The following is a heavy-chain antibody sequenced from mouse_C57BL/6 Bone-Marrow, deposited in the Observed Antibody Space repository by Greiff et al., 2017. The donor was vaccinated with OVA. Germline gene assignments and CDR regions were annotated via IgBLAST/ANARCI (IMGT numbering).Heavy chain of an antibody. CDR1: GYTFTSYW. D-gene: IGHD4-1*01. CDR2: IDPSDSYT. V-gene: IGHV1-69*01. Sequence: VQLQQPGAELVMPGASVKLSCKASGYTFTSYWMHWVKQRPGQGLEWIGEIDPSDSYTNYNQKFKGKSTLTVDKSSSTAYMQLSSLTSEDSAVYYCARLGGLGQCGYCDYWGQGTTLTVAS. J-gene: IGHJ2*01. CDR3: ARLGGLGQCGYCDY.